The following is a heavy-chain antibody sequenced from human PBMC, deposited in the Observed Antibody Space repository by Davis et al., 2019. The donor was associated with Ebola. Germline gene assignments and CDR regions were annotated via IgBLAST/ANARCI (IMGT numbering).Heavy chain of an antibody. V-gene: IGHV4-31*03. D-gene: IGHD2-8*01. Sequence: MPSETLSLTCTVSGGSISSGGYYWSWIRQHPGKGLEWIGYIYYSGSTYYNPSLKSRVTISVDTSKNQFSLKLSSVTAADTAVYYCARDYCTNGVCYILDYWGQGTLVTVSS. CDR3: ARDYCTNGVCYILDY. J-gene: IGHJ4*02. CDR2: IYYSGST. CDR1: GGSISSGGYY.